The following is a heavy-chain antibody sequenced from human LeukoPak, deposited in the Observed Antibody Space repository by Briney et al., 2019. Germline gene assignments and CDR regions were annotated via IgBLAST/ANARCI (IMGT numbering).Heavy chain of an antibody. CDR2: ISGNADRT. CDR3: AEAAGSWYFDY. J-gene: IGHJ4*02. CDR1: GFTFDTHG. D-gene: IGHD1-26*01. Sequence: PGGSLRLSCTASGFTFDTHGMIWVRQAPGKGLEWVSAISGNADRTDYADSVKGRFTISRDTSKNTLYLQMSSLRPDDTAVYYCAEAAGSWYFDYWGQGTLVTVSS. V-gene: IGHV3-23*01.